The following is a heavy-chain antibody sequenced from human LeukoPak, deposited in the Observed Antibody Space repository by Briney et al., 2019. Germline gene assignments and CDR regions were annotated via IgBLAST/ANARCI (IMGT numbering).Heavy chain of an antibody. D-gene: IGHD4-17*01. V-gene: IGHV3-7*01. CDR1: GFSVSNYW. Sequence: GGSLRLSCEASGFSVSNYWMSWVRQAPGKGLEWLANIKHDGSEGFHVDSVEGRFSISRDNAKDSLYLQMNNLRAEDTAVYFCARVGYGDGVIDYWGQGTLVTVSS. CDR2: IKHDGSEG. CDR3: ARVGYGDGVIDY. J-gene: IGHJ4*02.